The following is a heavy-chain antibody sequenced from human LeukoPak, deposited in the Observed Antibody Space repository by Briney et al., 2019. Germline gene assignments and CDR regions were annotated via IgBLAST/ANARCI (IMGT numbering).Heavy chain of an antibody. CDR2: ISSSSSGL. J-gene: IGHJ4*02. V-gene: IGHV3-48*01. CDR1: GFTFRTYS. CDR3: AREYYYDFWSGYLGYFDY. Sequence: GGSLRLSCAASGFTFRTYSMNWVRQAPGKGLEWVSYISSSSSGLYYADSVKGRFTISRDNAKNSLYLQMNSLRAEDTAVYYCAREYYYDFWSGYLGYFDYWGQGTLVTVSS. D-gene: IGHD3-3*01.